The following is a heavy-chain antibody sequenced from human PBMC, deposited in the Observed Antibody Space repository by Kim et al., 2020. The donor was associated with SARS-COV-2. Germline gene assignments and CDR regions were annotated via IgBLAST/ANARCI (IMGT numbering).Heavy chain of an antibody. D-gene: IGHD3-10*01. V-gene: IGHV4-34*01. CDR2: INHSGST. CDR3: ARSLRGVISFRRGVSGMDV. Sequence: SETLSLTCAVYGGSFSGYYWSWIRQPPGKGLEWIGEINHSGSTNYNPSLKSRVTISVDTSKNQFSLKLSSVTAADTAVYYCARSLRGVISFRRGVSGMDVWGQGTAVTVSS. J-gene: IGHJ6*02. CDR1: GGSFSGYY.